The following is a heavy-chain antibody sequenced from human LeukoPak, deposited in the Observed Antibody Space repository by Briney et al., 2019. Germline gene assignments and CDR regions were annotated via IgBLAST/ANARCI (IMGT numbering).Heavy chain of an antibody. CDR1: GYSFTSDW. D-gene: IGHD4-17*01. Sequence: GESLKISCKGSGYSFTSDWIGWVRQMPGKGLEWMGIIYPGDSDTRYSPSFQGQVTISADKSISTAYLQWSSLKASDTGMYYCATVRTYGDYAMNYWGQGTLVTVSS. J-gene: IGHJ4*02. CDR2: IYPGDSDT. CDR3: ATVRTYGDYAMNY. V-gene: IGHV5-51*01.